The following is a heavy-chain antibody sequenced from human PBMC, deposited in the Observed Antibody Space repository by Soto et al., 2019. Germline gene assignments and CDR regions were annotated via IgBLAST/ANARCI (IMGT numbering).Heavy chain of an antibody. CDR2: IKSKTDGGTT. J-gene: IGHJ4*02. D-gene: IGHD6-19*01. CDR3: TPLALKYGSGWYEFSD. Sequence: EVQLVESGGGLVKPGGSLRLSCAASGFTFSNVWMNWVRQAPGKGLEWVGRIKSKTDGGTTDYAAPGKGRFTISRDDSKNTLYLQMNSLKTEDAAVYYCTPLALKYGSGWYEFSDWGQGTLVTVSS. V-gene: IGHV3-15*07. CDR1: GFTFSNVW.